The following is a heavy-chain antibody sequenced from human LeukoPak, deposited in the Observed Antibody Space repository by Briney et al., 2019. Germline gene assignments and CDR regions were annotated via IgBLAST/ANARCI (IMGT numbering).Heavy chain of an antibody. CDR1: GFTFSSYE. CDR3: AVRSVTLVQPDY. CDR2: ISGSGSTI. D-gene: IGHD1-14*01. J-gene: IGHJ4*02. V-gene: IGHV3-48*03. Sequence: GGSLRLSCAASGFTFSSYEMNWVRQAPGKGLEWVSYISGSGSTIYYADSVKGRFTISRDNAKNSLYLQMNSLRAEDTAVYYCAVRSVTLVQPDYWGQGTLVTVSS.